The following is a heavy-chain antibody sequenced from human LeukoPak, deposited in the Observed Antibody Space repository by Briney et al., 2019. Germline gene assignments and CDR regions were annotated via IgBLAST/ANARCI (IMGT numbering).Heavy chain of an antibody. Sequence: GGSLRLSCAASGFTFSSYAMSWVRQAPGKGLEWVSTISSSGGSTYYADSVKGRFTISRDISKNTLYLQMNSLRAEDTAIYYCAKRSVPAAREHYFDYWGQGTLVTVSS. D-gene: IGHD2-2*01. CDR1: GFTFSSYA. CDR3: AKRSVPAAREHYFDY. V-gene: IGHV3-23*01. CDR2: ISSSGGST. J-gene: IGHJ4*02.